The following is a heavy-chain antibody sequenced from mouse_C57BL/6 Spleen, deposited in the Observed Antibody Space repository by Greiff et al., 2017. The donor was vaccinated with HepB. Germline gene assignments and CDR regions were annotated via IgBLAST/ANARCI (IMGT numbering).Heavy chain of an antibody. Sequence: VQLKESGAELVRPGASVKLSCTASGFNIKDYYMHWVKQRPEQGLEWIGRIDPEDGDTEYAPKFQGKATMTADTSSNPAYLQLSSLTSEDTAVYYCTTDSSGYWFAYWGQGTLVTVSA. V-gene: IGHV14-1*01. CDR1: GFNIKDYY. CDR3: TTDSSGYWFAY. D-gene: IGHD3-2*02. J-gene: IGHJ3*01. CDR2: IDPEDGDT.